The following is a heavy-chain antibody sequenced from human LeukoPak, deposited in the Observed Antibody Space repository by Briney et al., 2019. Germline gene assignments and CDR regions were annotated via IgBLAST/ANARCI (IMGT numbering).Heavy chain of an antibody. J-gene: IGHJ4*02. CDR3: VRGPRELDS. CDR1: GFTFSSFA. D-gene: IGHD1-1*01. CDR2: ISGNGVST. Sequence: PAGSLRLSCAATGFTFSSFAMTWVRQAPGTGLEWVSSISGNGVSTYYADSVRGGVTISRDNAKKTLHLQMNSLRAEDTAVYYCVRGPRELDSCGQGTPVTVSS. V-gene: IGHV3-23*01.